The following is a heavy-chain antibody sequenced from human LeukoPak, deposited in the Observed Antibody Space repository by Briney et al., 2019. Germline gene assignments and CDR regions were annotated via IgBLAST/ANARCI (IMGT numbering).Heavy chain of an antibody. CDR3: ARIKPSGYSGYDPFDY. CDR2: IYYSGST. Sequence: SETLSLTCTVSGGSISSYYWSWIRQPSGKGLEWIGYIYYSGSTNYNPSLKSRVTISVDTSKNQFSLKLSSVTAADTAVYYCARIKPSGYSGYDPFDYWGQGTLVTVSS. CDR1: GGSISSYY. D-gene: IGHD5-12*01. V-gene: IGHV4-59*08. J-gene: IGHJ4*02.